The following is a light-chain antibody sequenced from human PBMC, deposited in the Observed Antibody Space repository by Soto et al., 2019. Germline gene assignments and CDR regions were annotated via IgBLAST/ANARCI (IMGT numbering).Light chain of an antibody. CDR1: SSDVGGYDY. CDR2: EVT. Sequence: QSAMTQPPSASGSPGRSVTISCTGTSSDVGGYDYVSWFQQHPGKAPKLIIYEVTKRPSGVPDRFSASKSGNTASLTVSGLQAEDEADYYCSSFVAGNNYWVFGCGTKVTAL. CDR3: SSFVAGNNYWV. V-gene: IGLV2-8*01. J-gene: IGLJ3*02.